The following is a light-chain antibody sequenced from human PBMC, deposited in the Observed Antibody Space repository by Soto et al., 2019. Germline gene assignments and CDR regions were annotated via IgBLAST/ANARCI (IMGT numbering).Light chain of an antibody. J-gene: IGKJ5*01. CDR1: QDVSNY. CDR3: QQYSNLIT. V-gene: IGKV1-33*01. Sequence: DIQMTQPPSSLSASVGDRVTITCQASQDVSNYLNWYQQKLGKAPQLLIYDASNLETGVPSRFSGSGSGTYFSFTISSLQPEDFATYYCQQYSNLITFGQGTRLEIK. CDR2: DAS.